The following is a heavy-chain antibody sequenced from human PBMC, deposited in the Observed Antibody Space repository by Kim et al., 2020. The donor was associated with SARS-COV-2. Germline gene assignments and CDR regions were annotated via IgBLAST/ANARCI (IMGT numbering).Heavy chain of an antibody. J-gene: IGHJ3*02. CDR3: AKDIVVAGNTGDAFDI. CDR1: GFTFGDYA. D-gene: IGHD6-19*01. CDR2: ISWNSGSI. Sequence: GGSLRLSCAASGFTFGDYAMHWVRQAPGKGLEWVSGISWNSGSIGYADSVKGRFTISRDNAKNSLYLQMNSLRAEDTALYYCAKDIVVAGNTGDAFDIWGQGTMVTVSS. V-gene: IGHV3-9*01.